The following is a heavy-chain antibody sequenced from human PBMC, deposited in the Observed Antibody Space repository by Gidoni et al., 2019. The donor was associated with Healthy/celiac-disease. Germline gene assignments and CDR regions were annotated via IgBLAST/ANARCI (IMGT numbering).Heavy chain of an antibody. V-gene: IGHV3-30-3*01. Sequence: QVQLVVSWGGVVHLGRSLRLSCQASGFTSSIYAMHWVRQAPGKGLEWVAVISYDGSKKYYADSGKGRFTISRDNPKNTLYLQMNSLRAEDTAVYYCAREGYGSGSYYKFRAFDIWGQGTMVTVSS. CDR3: AREGYGSGSYYKFRAFDI. D-gene: IGHD3-10*01. CDR1: GFTSSIYA. J-gene: IGHJ3*02. CDR2: ISYDGSKK.